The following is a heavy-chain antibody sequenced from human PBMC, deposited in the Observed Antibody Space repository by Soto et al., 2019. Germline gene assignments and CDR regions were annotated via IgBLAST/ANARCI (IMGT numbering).Heavy chain of an antibody. CDR3: ASYYGMDV. CDR1: GGSISSGDYY. Sequence: QVQLQESGPGLVKPSQTLSLTCTVSGGSISSGDYYCRWTRQPPGKGLEWTGDIYYSGSTYYNPSLKIRVTISVDASENQFALKLSSVTPADTAVYYCASYYGMDVWCQGTTVTVSS. J-gene: IGHJ6*02. V-gene: IGHV4-30-4*01. CDR2: IYYSGST.